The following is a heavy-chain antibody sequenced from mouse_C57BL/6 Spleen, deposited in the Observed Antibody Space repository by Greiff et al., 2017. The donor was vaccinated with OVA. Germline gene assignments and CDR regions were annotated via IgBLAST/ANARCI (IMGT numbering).Heavy chain of an antibody. Sequence: ESGPGLVKPSQSLSLSCSVTGYSITSGYYWNWIRQFPGNKLEWMGYISYDGSNNYNPSLKNRISITRDTSKNQFFLKLDSVTTEDTATYYCARDHEGSSYRYFDVWGTGTTVTVSS. CDR3: ARDHEGSSYRYFDV. V-gene: IGHV3-6*01. D-gene: IGHD1-1*01. J-gene: IGHJ1*03. CDR1: GYSITSGYY. CDR2: ISYDGSN.